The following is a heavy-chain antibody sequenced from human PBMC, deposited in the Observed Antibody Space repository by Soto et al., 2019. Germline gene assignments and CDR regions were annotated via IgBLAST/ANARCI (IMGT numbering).Heavy chain of an antibody. J-gene: IGHJ3*01. Sequence: EVQLFESGGDLVQPGGSLRLSCAASGFTFYNYALTWVRQTPGKGLEWVSSFSATDGSTQYADSVKGRFTISRDNPNSMLYLQMNILRAEDTALYFCAKSMIAAAGTGAFDVWGQGTMGTVSS. CDR3: AKSMIAAAGTGAFDV. D-gene: IGHD6-13*01. V-gene: IGHV3-23*01. CDR1: GFTFYNYA. CDR2: FSATDGST.